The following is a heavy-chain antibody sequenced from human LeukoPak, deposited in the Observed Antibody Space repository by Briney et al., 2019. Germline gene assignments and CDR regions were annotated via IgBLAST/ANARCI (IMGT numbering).Heavy chain of an antibody. Sequence: SQTLSLTCAVSGGSISSGGYSWSRIRQPPGKGLEWIGYIYHSGSTYYNPSLKSRVTISVDRSKNQFSLKLSSVTAADTAVYYCARRNSWYDFDYWGQGTLVTVSS. CDR1: GGSISSGGYS. V-gene: IGHV4-30-2*01. CDR2: IYHSGST. J-gene: IGHJ4*02. CDR3: ARRNSWYDFDY. D-gene: IGHD6-13*01.